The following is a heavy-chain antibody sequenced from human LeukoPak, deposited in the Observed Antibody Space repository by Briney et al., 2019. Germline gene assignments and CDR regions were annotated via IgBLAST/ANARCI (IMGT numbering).Heavy chain of an antibody. CDR3: ARMYYFDSGSDNWFDP. J-gene: IGHJ5*02. CDR1: GYTFTSYD. Sequence: ASVKVSCKASGYTFTSYDINWVRQATGQGLEWMGWMNPNSGNTGYAQKFQGRVTMTRNTSISTAYMELSSLRSEDTAVYYCARMYYFDSGSDNWFDPWGQGTLVTVSS. V-gene: IGHV1-8*01. CDR2: MNPNSGNT. D-gene: IGHD3-10*01.